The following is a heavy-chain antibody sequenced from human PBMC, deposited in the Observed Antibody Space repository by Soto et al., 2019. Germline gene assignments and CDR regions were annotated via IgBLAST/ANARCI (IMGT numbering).Heavy chain of an antibody. CDR3: AREGLLWFGELLSFDY. D-gene: IGHD3-10*01. V-gene: IGHV3-48*02. CDR1: GFTFSSYS. CDR2: ISSSSSTI. Sequence: GGSLRLSCAASGFTFSSYSMNWVRQAPGKGLEWVSYISSSSSTIYYADSVKGRFTISRDNAKNSLYLQMNSLRDEDTAVYYCAREGLLWFGELLSFDYWGQGTLVTVSS. J-gene: IGHJ4*02.